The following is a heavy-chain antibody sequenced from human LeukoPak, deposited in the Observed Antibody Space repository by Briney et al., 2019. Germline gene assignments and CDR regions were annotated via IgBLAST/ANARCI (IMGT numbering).Heavy chain of an antibody. D-gene: IGHD2-15*01. Sequence: SETLSLTCAVYGGSFSGYYWSWIRQPPGKGLEWIGEINHSGSTNYSPSLKSRVTISVDTSKNQFSLRLSSVTAADTAVYYCASRVPYSNDYWGQGTLVTVSS. CDR3: ASRVPYSNDY. CDR1: GGSFSGYY. V-gene: IGHV4-34*01. CDR2: INHSGST. J-gene: IGHJ4*02.